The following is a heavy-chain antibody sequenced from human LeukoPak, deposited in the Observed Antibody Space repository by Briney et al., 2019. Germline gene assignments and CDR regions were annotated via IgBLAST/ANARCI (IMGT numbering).Heavy chain of an antibody. CDR2: IYSGGNT. J-gene: IGHJ4*02. CDR1: GFTVSSNS. CDR3: ARRAGEYSHPYDY. Sequence: QPGGSRRLSCTVSGFTVSSNSMSWVRQAPGKGLKWVSFIYSGGNTHYSDSVKGRFTISRDNSKNTLYLQMNSLRADDTAVYYCARRAGEYSHPYDYWGQGTLVTVSS. V-gene: IGHV3-53*01. D-gene: IGHD4-17*01.